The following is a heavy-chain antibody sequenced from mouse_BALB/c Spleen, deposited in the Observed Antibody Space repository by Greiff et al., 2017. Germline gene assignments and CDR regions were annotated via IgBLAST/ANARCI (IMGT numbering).Heavy chain of an antibody. V-gene: IGHV1S81*02. CDR2: INPSNGGT. Sequence: VQLQQSGAELVKPGASVKLSCKASGYTFTSYYMYWVKQRPGQGLEWIGEINPSNGGTNFNEKFKSKATLTVDKSSSTAYMQLSSLTSEDSAVYYCTRGSTMITTDIHFGYWGQGTTRTVSS. CDR3: TRGSTMITTDIHFGY. CDR1: GYTFTSYY. J-gene: IGHJ2*01. D-gene: IGHD2-4*01.